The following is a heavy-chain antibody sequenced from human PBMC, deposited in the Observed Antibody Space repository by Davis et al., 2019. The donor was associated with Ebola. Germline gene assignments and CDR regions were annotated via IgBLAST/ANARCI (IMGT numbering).Heavy chain of an antibody. CDR3: ARGGESITMIVVVSSFDY. CDR1: GFVFSSYV. Sequence: GESLKISCAASGFVFSSYVMSWVRRAPGKGLEWVSTLGLSADTYYADSVKGRFTISRDNSKNTLYLQMNSLRAEDTAVYYCARGGESITMIVVVSSFDYWGQGTLVTVSS. J-gene: IGHJ4*02. D-gene: IGHD3-22*01. CDR2: LGLSADT. V-gene: IGHV3-23*01.